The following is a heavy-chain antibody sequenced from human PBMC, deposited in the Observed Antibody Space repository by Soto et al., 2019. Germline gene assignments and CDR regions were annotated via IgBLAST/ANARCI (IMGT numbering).Heavy chain of an antibody. CDR2: INHSGST. CDR3: ARALRYFDWPSGYYYGMDV. V-gene: IGHV4-34*01. CDR1: GWSFSGYY. Sequence: SETLSLTCAVYGWSFSGYYWSWIRQPPGKGLEWIGEINHSGSTNYNPSLKSRVTISVDTSKNQFSLKLSSVTAADTAVYYCARALRYFDWPSGYYYGMDVWGQGTTVTVSS. J-gene: IGHJ6*02. D-gene: IGHD3-9*01.